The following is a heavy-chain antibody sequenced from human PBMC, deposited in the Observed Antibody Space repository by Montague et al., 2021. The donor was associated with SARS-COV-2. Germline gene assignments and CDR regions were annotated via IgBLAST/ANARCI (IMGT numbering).Heavy chain of an antibody. J-gene: IGHJ4*02. CDR3: ARNLGSGWGSFDH. Sequence: SLRLSCAASGFTFSSYCMNWVRQAPGKGLEWVSSISSSSSYKYYADSVKGRFTISRDNAKNSLYLQINSLRAEDTAVYYCARNLGSGWGSFDHWGQGTLVTVSS. CDR2: ISSSSSYK. CDR1: GFTFSSYC. V-gene: IGHV3-21*01. D-gene: IGHD6-19*01.